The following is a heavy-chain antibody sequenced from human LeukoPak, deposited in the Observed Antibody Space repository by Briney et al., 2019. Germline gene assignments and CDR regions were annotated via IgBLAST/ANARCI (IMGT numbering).Heavy chain of an antibody. J-gene: IGHJ4*02. V-gene: IGHV3-53*01. D-gene: IGHD3-10*01. CDR1: GFTVRSDH. CDR3: VKGRGGD. Sequence: GGSLRLSCAASGFTVRSDHMSWVRQAPGKGPEWVSFFHSDGHIQYADSVKGRFTISKDESKNTVYLQMNGLRADDTAVYYCVKGRGGDWGQGTLVTVSS. CDR2: FHSDGHI.